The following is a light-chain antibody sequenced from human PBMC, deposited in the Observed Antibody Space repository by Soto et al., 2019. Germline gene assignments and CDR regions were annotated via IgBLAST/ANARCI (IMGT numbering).Light chain of an antibody. CDR2: DAS. CDR1: QSVKTF. CDR3: QQRSNWPPIT. J-gene: IGKJ5*01. Sequence: IVLTQSPATLSLSPGQRATLSRMASQSVKTFLVWYQHRPGQAPRVLIYDASHRASGIPARFSGSGSGTDFTLTISSLEPEDAALYYCQQRSNWPPITFGQGTRLEIK. V-gene: IGKV3-11*01.